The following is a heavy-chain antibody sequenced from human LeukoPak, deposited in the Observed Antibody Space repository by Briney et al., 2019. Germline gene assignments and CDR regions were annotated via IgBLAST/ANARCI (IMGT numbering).Heavy chain of an antibody. CDR1: GGSISSYY. CDR3: AKDRIMAYLDTADAFDI. CDR2: ISGDGDGT. Sequence: PSETLSLTCTVSGGSISSYYWSWIRQPPGKGLEWVSLISGDGDGTYYSDSVKGRFTISRDNSKNSLYLQMNSLRTEDSALYYCAKDRIMAYLDTADAFDICGQGTMVTVSS. J-gene: IGHJ3*02. D-gene: IGHD5-18*01. V-gene: IGHV3-43*02.